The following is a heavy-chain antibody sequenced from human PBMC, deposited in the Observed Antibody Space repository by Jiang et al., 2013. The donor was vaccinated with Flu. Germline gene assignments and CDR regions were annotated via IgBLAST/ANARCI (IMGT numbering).Heavy chain of an antibody. D-gene: IGHD3-22*01. Sequence: KPTQTLTLTCTFSGFSLSTSGMCVSWIRQPPGKALEWLALIDWDDDKYYSTSLKTRLTISKDTSKNQVVLTMTNMDPVDTATYYCARNRLPKDGSSGYYRWGGWFDPWGQGTLVTVSS. J-gene: IGHJ5*02. CDR2: IDWDDDK. CDR3: ARNRLPKDGSSGYYRWGGWFDP. V-gene: IGHV2-70*01. CDR1: GFSLSTSGMC.